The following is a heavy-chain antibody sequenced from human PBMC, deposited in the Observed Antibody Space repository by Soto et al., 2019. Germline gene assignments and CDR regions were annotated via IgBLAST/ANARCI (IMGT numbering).Heavy chain of an antibody. Sequence: QVQLVQSGAEVKKPGSSVKVSCKASGGTFSSYAISWVRQAPGQGLEWMGGIIPIFGTANYAQKFQGRVTITADKSTSTAYMELSSLRSEDTAVYYCARDLGGTSTSLYGMDVWGQGTTVTVSS. CDR3: ARDLGGTSTSLYGMDV. V-gene: IGHV1-69*06. J-gene: IGHJ6*02. D-gene: IGHD2-2*01. CDR1: GGTFSSYA. CDR2: IIPIFGTA.